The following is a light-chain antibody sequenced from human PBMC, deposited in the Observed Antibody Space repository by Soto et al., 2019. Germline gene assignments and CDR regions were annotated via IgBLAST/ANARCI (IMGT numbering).Light chain of an antibody. J-gene: IGKJ1*01. CDR1: QSISSW. CDR3: QQYQIDWT. Sequence: GDRVTITCRASQSISSWLAWYQQKPGKAPKLLIYDASSLQSGVPSRFSGSGSGTEFTLTISSLQPDDFATYYCQQYQIDWTFGQGTKV. CDR2: DAS. V-gene: IGKV1-5*01.